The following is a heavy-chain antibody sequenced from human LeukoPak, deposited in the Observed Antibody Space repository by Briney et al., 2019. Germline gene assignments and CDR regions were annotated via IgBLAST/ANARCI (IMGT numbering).Heavy chain of an antibody. V-gene: IGHV4-34*01. CDR2: INHSGST. J-gene: IGHJ4*02. CDR1: GGSFSGYY. D-gene: IGHD3-22*01. CDR3: ARGPYYYDSSYLRN. Sequence: PSETLSLTCAVYGGSFSGYYWSWIRQPPGKGLEWIGEINHSGSTNYNPPLKSRVTISVDTSKNQFSLKLSSVTAADTAVYYCARGPYYYDSSYLRNWGQGTPVTVSS.